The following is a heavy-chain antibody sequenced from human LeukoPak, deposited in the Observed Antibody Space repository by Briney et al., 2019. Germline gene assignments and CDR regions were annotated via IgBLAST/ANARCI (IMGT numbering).Heavy chain of an antibody. D-gene: IGHD6-6*01. Sequence: GSLRLSCAASGFTFSSYGMHWVRQAPGKGLEWVAVISYDGSNKYYADSVKGRFTISRDNSKNTLYLQMNSLRAEDTAVYYCAKDWYSSSELGYMDVWGKGTTVTVSS. CDR3: AKDWYSSSELGYMDV. V-gene: IGHV3-30*18. J-gene: IGHJ6*03. CDR1: GFTFSSYG. CDR2: ISYDGSNK.